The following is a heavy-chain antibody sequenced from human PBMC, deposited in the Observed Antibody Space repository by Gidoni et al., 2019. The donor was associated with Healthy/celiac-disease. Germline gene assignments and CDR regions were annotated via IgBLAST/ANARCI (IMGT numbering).Heavy chain of an antibody. CDR1: GGSFSGYY. Sequence: QVQLQQWCAGLLKPSETLSLTCAVYGGSFSGYYWSWIRQPPGKGLEWIGEINHSGSTNYNPSLKSRVTISVDTSKNQFSLKLSSVTAADTAVYYCARDGGYGGNLGYFQHWGQGTLVTVSS. CDR3: ARDGGYGGNLGYFQH. D-gene: IGHD4-17*01. CDR2: INHSGST. J-gene: IGHJ1*01. V-gene: IGHV4-34*01.